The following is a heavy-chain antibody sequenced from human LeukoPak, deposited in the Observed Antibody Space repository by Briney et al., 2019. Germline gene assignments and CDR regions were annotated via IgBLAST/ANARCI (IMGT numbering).Heavy chain of an antibody. Sequence: SETLSLTCSVSGASISNHYWSWIRQPAGKGLEFIGLFYNSGSTNCNPSLKSRVTMSVDTSKNQFSLKLSSVTAADTAVYYCARVGDYALKDWGQGTLVTVSS. J-gene: IGHJ4*02. V-gene: IGHV4-4*07. CDR2: FYNSGST. CDR3: ARVGDYALKD. CDR1: GASISNHY. D-gene: IGHD3-16*01.